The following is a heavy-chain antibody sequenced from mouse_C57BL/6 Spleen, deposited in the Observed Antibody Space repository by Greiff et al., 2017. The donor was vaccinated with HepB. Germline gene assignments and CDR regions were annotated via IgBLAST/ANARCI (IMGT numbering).Heavy chain of an antibody. D-gene: IGHD2-3*01. CDR3: ARDGNDGYYSWFAY. CDR1: GFTFSSYA. V-gene: IGHV5-4*01. Sequence: EVKLVESGGGLVKPGGSLKLSCAASGFTFSSYAMSWVRQTPEKRLEWVATISDGGSYTYYPDNVKGRFTISRDNPKNNLYLQMSHLKSEDTAMYYCARDGNDGYYSWFAYWGQGTLVTVSA. CDR2: ISDGGSYT. J-gene: IGHJ3*01.